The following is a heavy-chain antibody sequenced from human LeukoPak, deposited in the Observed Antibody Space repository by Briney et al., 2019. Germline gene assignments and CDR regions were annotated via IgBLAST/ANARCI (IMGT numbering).Heavy chain of an antibody. CDR1: AFIFSGHW. CDR3: ASAGGDSRSPLPFYY. D-gene: IGHD6-6*01. CDR2: IKQDGSEK. V-gene: IGHV3-7*03. J-gene: IGHJ4*02. Sequence: PGGSLRLSCEGSAFIFSGHWMNWVRQAPGKGLEWVANIKQDGSEKYYVDSVKGRFTISRDNAENSLSLQMNSLRAEDTAVYYCASAGGDSRSPLPFYYWGQGTLVTVSS.